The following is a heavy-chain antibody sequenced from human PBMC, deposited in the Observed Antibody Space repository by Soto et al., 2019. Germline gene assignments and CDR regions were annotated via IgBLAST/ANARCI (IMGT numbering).Heavy chain of an antibody. D-gene: IGHD3-22*01. CDR3: ARGPLYYYDSSGRLRNWFDP. J-gene: IGHJ5*02. CDR1: GFTFSSYS. CDR2: ISSSSSTI. V-gene: IGHV3-48*01. Sequence: PGGSLRLSCAASGFTFSSYSMNWVRQAPGKGLEWVSYISSSSSTIYYADSVKGRFTISRDNAKNSLYLQMNSLRAEDTAVYYCARGPLYYYDSSGRLRNWFDPWGQGTLVTVSS.